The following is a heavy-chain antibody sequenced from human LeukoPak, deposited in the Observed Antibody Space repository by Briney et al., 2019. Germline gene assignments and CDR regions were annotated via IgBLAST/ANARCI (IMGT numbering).Heavy chain of an antibody. V-gene: IGHV3-74*01. CDR3: ATLYGSGSYYED. Sequence: GGSLRLSCAASGFTFSSYWMHWVRQAPGKGLVWVSRINSDGSSTSYADSVKGRFTISRDNAKNTLYLQMYSLRAEDTAVYYCATLYGSGSYYEDWGQGTLVTVSS. CDR2: INSDGSST. J-gene: IGHJ4*02. CDR1: GFTFSSYW. D-gene: IGHD3-10*01.